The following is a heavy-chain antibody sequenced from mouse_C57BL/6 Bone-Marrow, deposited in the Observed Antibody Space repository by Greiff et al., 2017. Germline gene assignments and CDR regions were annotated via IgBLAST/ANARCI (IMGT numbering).Heavy chain of an antibody. J-gene: IGHJ1*03. CDR2: IRNKANGYTT. CDR1: GFTFTDYY. Sequence: EVMLVESGGGLVQPGGSLSLSCAASGFTFTDYYMSWVRQPPGKALEWLGFIRNKANGYTTEYSASVKGRFTISRDNSQSILYLQMNALRAEGSATYCCARYRDWYFDVWGTGTTVTVSS. V-gene: IGHV7-3*01. CDR3: ARYRDWYFDV.